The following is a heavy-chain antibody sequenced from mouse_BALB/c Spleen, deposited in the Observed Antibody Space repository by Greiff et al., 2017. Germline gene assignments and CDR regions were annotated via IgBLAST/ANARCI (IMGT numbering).Heavy chain of an antibody. CDR2: ISYSGST. J-gene: IGHJ3*01. Sequence: EVQLQQSGPGLVKPSQSLSLTCTVTGYSITSDYAWNWIRQFPGNKLEWMGYISYSGSTSYNPSLKSRISITRDTSKNQFFLQLNSVTTEDTATYYCARGHYYGYDWFAYWGQGTLVTVSA. CDR3: ARGHYYGYDWFAY. D-gene: IGHD1-2*01. V-gene: IGHV3-2*02. CDR1: GYSITSDYA.